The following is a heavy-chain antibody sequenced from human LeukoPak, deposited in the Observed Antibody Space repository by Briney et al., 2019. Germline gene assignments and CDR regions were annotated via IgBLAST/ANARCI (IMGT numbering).Heavy chain of an antibody. Sequence: SETLSLTCTVSGGSISSYYWRWIRQPPGKGLEWIGYIYYSGSTNYNPSLKSRVTISVDTSKNQFSLRLSSVTAADTAVYYCARRRSGSLDYWGQGTLVTVSS. V-gene: IGHV4-59*12. CDR1: GGSISSYY. CDR3: ARRRSGSLDY. D-gene: IGHD3-10*01. CDR2: IYYSGST. J-gene: IGHJ4*02.